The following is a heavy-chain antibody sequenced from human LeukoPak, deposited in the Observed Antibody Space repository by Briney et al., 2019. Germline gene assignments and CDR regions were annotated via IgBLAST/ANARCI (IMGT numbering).Heavy chain of an antibody. J-gene: IGHJ4*02. CDR2: INHSGST. Sequence: SETLSLTCAVYGGSFSGYYWSWIRQPPGKGLEWIGEINHSGSTNYNPSLKSRVTISVDTSKNQFSLKLSSVTAADTAVYYCARGHGAAARFGYGGQGTLVTVSS. CDR3: ARGHGAAARFGY. CDR1: GGSFSGYY. D-gene: IGHD6-6*01. V-gene: IGHV4-34*01.